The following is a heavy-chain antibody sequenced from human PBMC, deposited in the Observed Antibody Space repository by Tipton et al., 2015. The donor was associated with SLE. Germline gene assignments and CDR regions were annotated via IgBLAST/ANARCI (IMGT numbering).Heavy chain of an antibody. CDR3: ARDRDIVLAPVPIPPSFDI. Sequence: GLVKPSGTLSLTCIVSGGSITTRSYYWGWIRQPPGKGLEWIASISYSGATYYNPSLKSRVIISLDTSRNHFSLKLTSVTAADTAVYFCARDRDIVLAPVPIPPSFDIWGQVTTVTVSS. D-gene: IGHD2-8*02. CDR1: GGSITTRSYY. CDR2: ISYSGAT. J-gene: IGHJ3*02. V-gene: IGHV4-39*07.